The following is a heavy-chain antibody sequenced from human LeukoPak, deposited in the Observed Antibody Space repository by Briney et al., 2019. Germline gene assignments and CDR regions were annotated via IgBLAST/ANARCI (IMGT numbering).Heavy chain of an antibody. V-gene: IGHV3-73*01. CDR2: IRSKADAYVT. Sequence: PGGSLRLSCAASGFTFSDSAIHWVRQASGKALEWVGRIRSKADAYVTTYAASLKGRFTISRDDSRNRAYVQMSSLRTEDTAVYYCTREYSSGWPFDFWGQGTLVTVSS. CDR3: TREYSSGWPFDF. D-gene: IGHD6-19*01. CDR1: GFTFSDSA. J-gene: IGHJ4*02.